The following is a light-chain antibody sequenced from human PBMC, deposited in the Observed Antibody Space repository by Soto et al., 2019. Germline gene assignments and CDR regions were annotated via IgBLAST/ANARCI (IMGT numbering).Light chain of an antibody. CDR1: QSVSSSY. J-gene: IGKJ5*01. CDR3: QQYGSSPRIT. V-gene: IGKV3-20*01. CDR2: GAS. Sequence: EIVMTQSPATLSVSPGERATLSCRASQSVSSSYLAWYQQKPGQAPRLLIYGASSRATGIPDRFSGSGSGTDFTLTISRLGPEDFAVYYCQQYGSSPRITFGQGTRLEIK.